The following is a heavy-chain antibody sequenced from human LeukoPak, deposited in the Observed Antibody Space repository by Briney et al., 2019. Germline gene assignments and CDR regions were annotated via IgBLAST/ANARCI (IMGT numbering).Heavy chain of an antibody. CDR1: GLSFSSFE. D-gene: IGHD5-24*01. CDR2: ISGSGGDI. V-gene: IGHV3-48*03. Sequence: GGSLRLSCAASGLSFSSFEMTWVRQAPGKGLEWVSYISGSGGDIFYADSVKGRFTISRDNSKKTLYLQMNSLRVEDTAVYYCARGDGYNDAEYLQHWGQGTLVTVS. CDR3: ARGDGYNDAEYLQH. J-gene: IGHJ1*01.